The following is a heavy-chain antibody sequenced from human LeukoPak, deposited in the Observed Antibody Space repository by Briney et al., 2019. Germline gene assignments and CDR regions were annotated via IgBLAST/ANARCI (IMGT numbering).Heavy chain of an antibody. CDR1: GFTFSDYY. Sequence: GGSLRLSCAASGFTFSDYYRSWIRQAPGKGLEWVSYISSSGNTIYYADSVKGRFTISRDNAKNSLYLQMNSLRAEDTAVYYCARDSTGINYYGMDVWGQGTTVTVSS. CDR2: ISSSGNTI. CDR3: ARDSTGINYYGMDV. V-gene: IGHV3-11*01. D-gene: IGHD4-17*01. J-gene: IGHJ6*02.